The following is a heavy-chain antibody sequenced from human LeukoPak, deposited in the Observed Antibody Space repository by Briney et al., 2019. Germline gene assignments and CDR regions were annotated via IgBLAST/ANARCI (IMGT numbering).Heavy chain of an antibody. CDR2: TYYRSKWYN. V-gene: IGHV6-1*01. CDR1: GDSVSSNSAA. D-gene: IGHD3-10*01. J-gene: IGHJ4*02. Sequence: SQTLSLTCAISGDSVSSNSAAWNWIRQSPSRGLESLGRTYYRSKWYNDYAVSVKSRITINPDTSKNQFSLQLNSVTPEDTAVYYCARELINYYGSGDYFDYWGQGTLVTVSS. CDR3: ARELINYYGSGDYFDY.